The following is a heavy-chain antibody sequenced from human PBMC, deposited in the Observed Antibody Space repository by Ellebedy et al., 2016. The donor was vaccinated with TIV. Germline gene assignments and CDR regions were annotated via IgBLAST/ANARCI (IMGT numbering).Heavy chain of an antibody. CDR1: GFTFTSSA. V-gene: IGHV1-58*01. J-gene: IGHJ6*02. D-gene: IGHD3-10*01. CDR3: AADRDITMVRGFYYYYGMDV. Sequence: SVKVSCXASGFTFTSSAVQWVRQARGQRLEWIGWIVVGSGNTNYAQKFQERVTITRDMSTSTAYMELSSLRSEDTAVYYCAADRDITMVRGFYYYYGMDVWGQGTTVTVSS. CDR2: IVVGSGNT.